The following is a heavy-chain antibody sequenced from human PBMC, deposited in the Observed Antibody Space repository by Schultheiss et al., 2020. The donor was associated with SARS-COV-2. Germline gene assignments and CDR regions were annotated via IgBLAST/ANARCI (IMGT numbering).Heavy chain of an antibody. D-gene: IGHD1-26*01. CDR3: ARVGECVYGRCGMDV. J-gene: IGHJ6*02. CDR2: ISGSGGST. Sequence: GGSLRLSCAASGFTFSSYAMSWVRQAPGKGLEWVSAISGSGGSTYYADSVKGRFTISRDNAKNLLYLQMNSLRAEDTAVYYCARVGECVYGRCGMDVWGQGTTVTVSS. CDR1: GFTFSSYA. V-gene: IGHV3-23*01.